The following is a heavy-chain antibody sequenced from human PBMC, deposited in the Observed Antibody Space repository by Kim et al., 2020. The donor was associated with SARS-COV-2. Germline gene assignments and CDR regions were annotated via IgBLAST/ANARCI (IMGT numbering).Heavy chain of an antibody. CDR2: MNPNSGNT. Sequence: ASVKVSCKASGYTFTSYDINWVRQATGQGLEWMGWMNPNSGNTGYAQKFQGRVTMTRNTSISTAYMELSSLRSEDTAVYYCARGRRIKGYCTGGVCYDFDYWGQGTLVTVSS. V-gene: IGHV1-8*01. CDR3: ARGRRIKGYCTGGVCYDFDY. J-gene: IGHJ4*02. D-gene: IGHD2-8*02. CDR1: GYTFTSYD.